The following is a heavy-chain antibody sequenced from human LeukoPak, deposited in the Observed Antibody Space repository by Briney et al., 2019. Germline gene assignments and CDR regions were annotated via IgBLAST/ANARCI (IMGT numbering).Heavy chain of an antibody. CDR1: GFTFSSYA. CDR3: ATGPNPDY. J-gene: IGHJ4*02. V-gene: IGHV3-23*01. Sequence: GGSLRLSCAASGFTFSSYALSWVRQAPGKGLEWVSTISRSGGSTYYADSVKGRFTISRDNSKNTLYLQMNSLRAEDTAVYYCATGPNPDYWGQGTLVTVSS. CDR2: ISRSGGST.